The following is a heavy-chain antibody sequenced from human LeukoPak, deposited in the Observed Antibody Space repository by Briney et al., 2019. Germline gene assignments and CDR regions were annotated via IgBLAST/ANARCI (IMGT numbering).Heavy chain of an antibody. Sequence: GGSLRLSCAASGFTFSSYGMHWVRQAPGKGLEWVADIWFDGKNEHFADSVKGRFTISRDHSKSTLYLQMNSLRAEDTAVYYCAKDLGGFGELDYWGQGTLVTVSS. D-gene: IGHD3-10*01. CDR3: AKDLGGFGELDY. J-gene: IGHJ4*02. V-gene: IGHV3-33*06. CDR2: IWFDGKNE. CDR1: GFTFSSYG.